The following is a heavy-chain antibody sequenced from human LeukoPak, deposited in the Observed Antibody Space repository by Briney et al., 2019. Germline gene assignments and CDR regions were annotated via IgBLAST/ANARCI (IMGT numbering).Heavy chain of an antibody. D-gene: IGHD3-10*01. CDR3: ARDARRFGEPRLFDP. CDR2: IYWNGGST. V-gene: IGHV3-20*04. CDR1: GFTFDDYG. J-gene: IGHJ5*02. Sequence: GGSLRLSCAASGFTFDDYGMSWVRQAPGKGLEWVSGIYWNGGSTGYADSVKGRFTISRDNAKNSLYLQMNSLRAEDTAVYYCARDARRFGEPRLFDPWGQGTLVTVSS.